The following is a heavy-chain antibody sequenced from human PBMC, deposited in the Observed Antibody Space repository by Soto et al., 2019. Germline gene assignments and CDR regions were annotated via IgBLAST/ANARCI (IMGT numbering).Heavy chain of an antibody. V-gene: IGHV3-72*01. CDR1: GFTLSYHY. CDR3: VRATYFSDSSGYTRCLDY. J-gene: IGHJ4*02. Sequence: PGGSLRLSCAGSGFTLSYHYIDWVRQAPGKGLEWVGRSRDKPQGYSTAYAASVKGRFTTSRDESKNSAYLQMNSLKTKDTAVYYCVRATYFSDSSGYTRCLDYWGQGTLVTVSS. D-gene: IGHD3-22*01. CDR2: SRDKPQGYST.